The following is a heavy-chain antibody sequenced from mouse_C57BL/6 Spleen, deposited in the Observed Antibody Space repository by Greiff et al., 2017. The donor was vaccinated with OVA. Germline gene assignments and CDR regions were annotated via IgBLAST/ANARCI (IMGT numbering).Heavy chain of an antibody. Sequence: VKLQESGAELVRPGTSVKVSCKASGYAFTNYLIEWVKQRPGQGLEWIGVINPGSGGTNYNEKFKGKATLTADKSSSTAYMQLSSLTSEDSAVYFCARPVDSSGYVDYWGQGTSVTVSS. CDR3: ARPVDSSGYVDY. CDR1: GYAFTNYL. D-gene: IGHD3-2*02. J-gene: IGHJ4*01. CDR2: INPGSGGT. V-gene: IGHV1-54*01.